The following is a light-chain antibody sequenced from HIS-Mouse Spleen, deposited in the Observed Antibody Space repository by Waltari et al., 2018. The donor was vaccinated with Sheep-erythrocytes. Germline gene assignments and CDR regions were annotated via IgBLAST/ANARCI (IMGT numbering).Light chain of an antibody. J-gene: IGLJ3*02. V-gene: IGLV2-23*01. CDR2: EGS. Sequence: QSALTQPASVSGSPGQSITIPCTGTSSDVGSYNLVSGYQQHPGKAPKLMIYEGSKRPSGVSNRFSGSKSGNTASLTISGLQAEDEADYYCSSYAGSNNWVFGGGTKLTVL. CDR3: SSYAGSNNWV. CDR1: SSDVGSYNL.